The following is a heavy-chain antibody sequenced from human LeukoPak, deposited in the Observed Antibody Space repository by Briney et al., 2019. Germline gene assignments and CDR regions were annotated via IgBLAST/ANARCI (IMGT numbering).Heavy chain of an antibody. V-gene: IGHV4-61*02. Sequence: SETLSLTCTVSGGSISSGSYYWSWIRQPAGKGLEWIGRIYTSGSTNYNPSLKSRVTISVDTSKNQFSLKLSSVTAADTAVYYCARDPSGPYYDFWSGYYHNGMDVWGQGTTVTVSS. D-gene: IGHD3-3*01. CDR1: GGSISSGSYY. CDR2: IYTSGST. CDR3: ARDPSGPYYDFWSGYYHNGMDV. J-gene: IGHJ6*02.